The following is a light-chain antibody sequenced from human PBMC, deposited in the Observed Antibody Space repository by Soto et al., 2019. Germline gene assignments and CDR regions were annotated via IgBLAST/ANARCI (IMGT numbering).Light chain of an antibody. Sequence: DIQMTQSPSSLSASVGDRVTITCRASQSISSYLNRYQQKPGKAPNLLIYTASSLESGVPSRFSGSGSGTDFTLTISSLQPEDFATYFCQQSYSRPRTFGQGTKV. CDR2: TAS. CDR3: QQSYSRPRT. V-gene: IGKV1-39*01. J-gene: IGKJ1*01. CDR1: QSISSY.